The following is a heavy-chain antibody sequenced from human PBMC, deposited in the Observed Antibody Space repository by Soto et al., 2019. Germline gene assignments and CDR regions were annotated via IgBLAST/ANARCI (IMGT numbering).Heavy chain of an antibody. CDR3: ARGMDV. CDR2: INHSGST. J-gene: IGHJ6*02. V-gene: IGHV4-34*01. CDR1: GGSISSYY. Sequence: SETLSLTCTVSGGSISSYYWSWIRQPPGKGLEWIGEINHSGSTNYNPSLKSRVTMSVDTSKNQFSLKLSSVTAADTAVYYCARGMDVWGQGTTVTVSS.